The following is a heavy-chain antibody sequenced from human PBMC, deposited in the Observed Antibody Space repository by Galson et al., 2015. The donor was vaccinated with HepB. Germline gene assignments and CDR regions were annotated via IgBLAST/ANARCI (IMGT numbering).Heavy chain of an antibody. D-gene: IGHD4-23*01. J-gene: IGHJ4*02. CDR1: GDSVSSNSAA. CDR3: AKELRWYPTSGGSY. V-gene: IGHV6-1*01. Sequence: AISGDSVSSNSAAWNWIRQSPSRGLEWLGRTYYRSKWYNDYAVSVKSRITINPDTSKNQFSLQLNSVTPEDTAVYYCAKELRWYPTSGGSYWGQGTLVTVSS. CDR2: TYYRSKWYN.